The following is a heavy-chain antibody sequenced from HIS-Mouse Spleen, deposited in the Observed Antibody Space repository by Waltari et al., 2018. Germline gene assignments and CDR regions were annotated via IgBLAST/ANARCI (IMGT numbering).Heavy chain of an antibody. CDR2: ISSSSSYI. Sequence: EVQLVQSGGGLVKPGGSLRLYCAPSGVTFSLYRINWLRQAPGKVREWVSSISSSSSYIYYADSVKGRFTISRDNAKNSLYLQMNSLRAEDTAVYYCARRLLTGDAFDIWGQGTMVTVSS. CDR3: ARRLLTGDAFDI. CDR1: GVTFSLYR. J-gene: IGHJ3*02. D-gene: IGHD7-27*01. V-gene: IGHV3-21*01.